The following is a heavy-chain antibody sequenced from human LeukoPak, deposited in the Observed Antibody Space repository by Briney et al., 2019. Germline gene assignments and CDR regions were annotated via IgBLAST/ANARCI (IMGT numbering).Heavy chain of an antibody. D-gene: IGHD6-19*01. CDR2: ISAYNDNT. CDR1: GYTLTNYG. V-gene: IGHV1-18*01. CDR3: ARFSYSSGWYDY. Sequence: GSVKVSLQGSGYTLTNYGISWVGQAPGQGLEGVGWISAYNDNTNYAQKLQGRVTMTTDTSTSTAYMELRSLRSDDTAVYYCARFSYSSGWYDYWGQGTLVTVSS. J-gene: IGHJ4*02.